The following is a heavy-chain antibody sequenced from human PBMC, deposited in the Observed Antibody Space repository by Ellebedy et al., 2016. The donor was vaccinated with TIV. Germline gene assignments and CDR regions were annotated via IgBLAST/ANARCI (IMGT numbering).Heavy chain of an antibody. D-gene: IGHD3-16*02. J-gene: IGHJ3*02. Sequence: SETLSLTXVVSGDSISTINYCWGWIRQPPGKGLEWIGSIYYSGSTYYNPSLRSRVAISVDTSKNQFSLKLNSVTAADTAVYYCARVRGDDYVWGSYRLHAFDIWGQGTMVTVSS. V-gene: IGHV4-39*07. CDR3: ARVRGDDYVWGSYRLHAFDI. CDR1: GDSISTINYC. CDR2: IYYSGST.